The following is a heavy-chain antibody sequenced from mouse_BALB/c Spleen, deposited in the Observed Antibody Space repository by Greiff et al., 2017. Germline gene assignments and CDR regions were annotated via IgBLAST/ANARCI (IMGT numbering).Heavy chain of an antibody. CDR3: ARSGITTSYYYAMDY. CDR2: INPSTGYT. CDR1: GYTFTSYW. V-gene: IGHV1-7*01. Sequence: VQLQQSGAELAKPGASVKMSCKASGYTFTSYWMHWVKQRPGQGLEWIGYINPSTGYTEYNQKFKDKATLTADKSSSTAYMQLSSLTSEDSAVYYCARSGITTSYYYAMDYWGQGTSVTVSS. J-gene: IGHJ4*01. D-gene: IGHD1-2*01.